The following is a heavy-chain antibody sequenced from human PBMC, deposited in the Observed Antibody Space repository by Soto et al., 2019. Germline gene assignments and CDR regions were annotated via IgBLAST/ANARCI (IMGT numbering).Heavy chain of an antibody. D-gene: IGHD2-8*01. V-gene: IGHV3-23*01. Sequence: PGGSLRLSCAAAGFTFTYYGMTWVHQAPGKGLDWVSSISGSGGSTYYTDSLKGRFTISRDNSKNTLYLQMHTLRAEDTAVYYCAKDRGGVLAPSYFDNWGQGTLVTVSS. CDR3: AKDRGGVLAPSYFDN. CDR1: GFTFTYYG. J-gene: IGHJ4*02. CDR2: ISGSGGST.